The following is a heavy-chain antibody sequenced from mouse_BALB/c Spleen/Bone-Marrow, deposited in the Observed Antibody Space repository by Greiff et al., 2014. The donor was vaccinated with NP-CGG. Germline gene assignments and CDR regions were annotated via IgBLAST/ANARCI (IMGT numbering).Heavy chain of an antibody. D-gene: IGHD2-2*01. CDR2: ISTYSGNT. Sequence: VQLQQSGPELVRPGVSVKISCKGSGYTFTDYAMHWVKQSHAKSLDWIGVISTYSGNTNYNQKFKGKATMTVDKSSSTAYMELARLTSEDSAIYYCARSGYGYDWFAYWGQGTLVTVSA. J-gene: IGHJ3*01. V-gene: IGHV1-67*01. CDR1: GYTFTDYA. CDR3: ARSGYGYDWFAY.